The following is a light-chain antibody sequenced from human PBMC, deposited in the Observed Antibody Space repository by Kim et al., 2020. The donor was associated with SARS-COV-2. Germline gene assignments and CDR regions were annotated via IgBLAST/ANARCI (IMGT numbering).Light chain of an antibody. J-gene: IGKJ2*01. CDR1: QSISSSY. Sequence: EIVLTQSPGTLSLSPGERATLFCRASQSISSSYLAWYQHKPGQAPRLLIYGASSRATGIPDRFSGSGSATDFTLTINRVEPEDFAVYYCQQYGSSTGTFGQGTKLEI. CDR2: GAS. V-gene: IGKV3-20*01. CDR3: QQYGSSTGT.